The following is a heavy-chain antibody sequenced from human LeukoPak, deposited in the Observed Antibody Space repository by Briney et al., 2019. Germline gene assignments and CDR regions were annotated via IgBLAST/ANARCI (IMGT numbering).Heavy chain of an antibody. D-gene: IGHD3-22*01. CDR2: DSAYSGDT. CDR3: ARVWYDSGNHLYFYYGLDV. V-gene: IGHV1-18*01. CDR1: GYTYTTYG. J-gene: IGHJ6*02. Sequence: ASVKVSCKASGYTYTTYGITWVRQAPGQGLEWMGWDSAYSGDTDYAQSLQGRVTMTTDTSTSTAYMELTTLRSDDTAVYYCARVWYDSGNHLYFYYGLDVWGQGTTVTVSS.